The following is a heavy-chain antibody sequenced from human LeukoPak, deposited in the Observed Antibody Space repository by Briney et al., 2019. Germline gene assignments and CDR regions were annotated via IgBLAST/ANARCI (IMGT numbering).Heavy chain of an antibody. CDR3: ARGPLVSRVVVGFDY. CDR2: INHSGST. J-gene: IGHJ4*02. D-gene: IGHD2-2*01. CDR1: GGSFSGYY. Sequence: SETLSLTCAVNGGSFSGYYWSWIRRPPGKGLEWIGEINHSGSTNYNPSLKSRVTISVDTSKNQFSLKLSSVTAADTAVYYCARGPLVSRVVVGFDYWGQGTLVTVSS. V-gene: IGHV4-34*01.